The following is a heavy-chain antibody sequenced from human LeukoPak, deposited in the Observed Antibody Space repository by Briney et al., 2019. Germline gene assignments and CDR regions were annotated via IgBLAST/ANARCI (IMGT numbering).Heavy chain of an antibody. D-gene: IGHD2-2*01. CDR1: GGSISGSSYY. V-gene: IGHV4-61*02. CDR3: ARSARKRAAMGSWRHIYNWFDP. CDR2: IYTSGST. J-gene: IGHJ5*02. Sequence: NPSETLSLTCTVSGGSISGSSYYWSWIRQPAGKGLEWIGRIYTSGSTNYNPSLKSRVTISVDTSKNQFSLKLSSVTAADTAVYYCARSARKRAAMGSWRHIYNWFDPWGQGTLVTVSS.